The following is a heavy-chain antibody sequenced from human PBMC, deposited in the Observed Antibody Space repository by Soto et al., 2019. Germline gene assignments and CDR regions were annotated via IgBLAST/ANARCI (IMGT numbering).Heavy chain of an antibody. CDR3: ARGAYCGCDCYSAVAY. J-gene: IGHJ4*02. CDR2: IIPIFGTA. D-gene: IGHD2-21*02. Sequence: QVQLVQSGAEVKKPGSSVKVSCKASGGTFSSYAISWVRQAPGQGLEWMGGIIPIFGTANYAQKFQGRVTVTTDESTSTAYMALSSLRSEDTAVYYCARGAYCGCDCYSAVAYWGQGTLVTVSS. V-gene: IGHV1-69*05. CDR1: GGTFSSYA.